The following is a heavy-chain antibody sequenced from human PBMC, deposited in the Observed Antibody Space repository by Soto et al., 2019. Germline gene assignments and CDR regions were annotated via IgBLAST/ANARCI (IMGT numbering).Heavy chain of an antibody. CDR2: LYYSGTT. V-gene: IGHV4-39*01. CDR1: GGSISSSSHY. D-gene: IGHD4-17*01. J-gene: IGHJ5*02. CDR3: ARRSNTVSLGWFDP. Sequence: LSLTCTVSGGSISSSSHYWAWIRQPPGKGLEWIGNLYYSGTTYYNPSLKSRVTISVDTSKNQFSLKLTSVTAADTAVYYCARRSNTVSLGWFDPWGQGTLVTVSS.